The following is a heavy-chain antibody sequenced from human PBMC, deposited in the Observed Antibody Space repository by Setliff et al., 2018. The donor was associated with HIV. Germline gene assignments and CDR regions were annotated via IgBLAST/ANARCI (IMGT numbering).Heavy chain of an antibody. J-gene: IGHJ4*02. CDR3: ASGPGWSFDY. CDR1: GYTFTTSG. CDR2: MNPNSGNT. V-gene: IGHV1-18*01. D-gene: IGHD3-3*01. Sequence: ASVKVSCKTSGYTFTTSGISWVRQATGQGLEWMGWMNPNSGNTGYAQKLQGRVTMTTDTSTSTAYMELRSLRSDDTAVYYCASGPGWSFDYWGQGTLVTVSS.